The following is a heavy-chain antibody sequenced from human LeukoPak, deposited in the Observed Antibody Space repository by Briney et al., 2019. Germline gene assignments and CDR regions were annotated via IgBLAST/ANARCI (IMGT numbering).Heavy chain of an antibody. CDR3: ARGVIVGALCDYFDY. D-gene: IGHD1-26*01. CDR1: GLSVTNNY. J-gene: IGHJ4*02. Sequence: GGPLRLSCVASGLSVTNNYMSWVRQAPGKGPEWVSVMYPNGATFYADSVKGRFAISRDNSKNTLYLQMDSLRAEDTAVYYCARGVIVGALCDYFDYWGQGTQVTVSS. V-gene: IGHV3-53*01. CDR2: MYPNGAT.